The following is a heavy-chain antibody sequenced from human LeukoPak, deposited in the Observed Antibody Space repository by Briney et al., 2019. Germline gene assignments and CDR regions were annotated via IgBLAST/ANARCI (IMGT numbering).Heavy chain of an antibody. J-gene: IGHJ3*02. CDR3: ARAARLRITLVRLIHAAFDM. V-gene: IGHV3-30*04. CDR2: ISYDGSNK. D-gene: IGHD3-10*01. CDR1: GFTFSSYA. Sequence: GRSLRLSCAASGFTFSSYAMHWVRQAPGKGLEWVAVISYDGSNKYYADSVKGRFTISRDNSKNTLYLQMNSLRAEDTAVYYCARAARLRITLVRLIHAAFDMWGQGTMVTVSS.